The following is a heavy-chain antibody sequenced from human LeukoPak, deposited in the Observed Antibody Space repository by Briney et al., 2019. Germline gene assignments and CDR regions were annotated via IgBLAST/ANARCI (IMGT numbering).Heavy chain of an antibody. Sequence: SETLSLTCTVSGGSISSSSYYWGWIRQPPGKGLEWIGSIYYSGSTYYNPSLKSRVTISVDTSKNQFSLKLGSVTAADTAVYYCARHGSIATGAFTHGGKEPRATVPS. J-gene: IGHJ4*02. CDR3: ARHGSIATGAFTH. V-gene: IGHV4-39*01. CDR1: GGSISSSSYY. CDR2: IYYSGST. D-gene: IGHD6-13*01.